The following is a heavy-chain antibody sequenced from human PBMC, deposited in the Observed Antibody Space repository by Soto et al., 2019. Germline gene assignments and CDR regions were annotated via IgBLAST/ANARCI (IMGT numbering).Heavy chain of an antibody. CDR2: ISYDGSNK. Sequence: GGSLRLSCAASGFTFSSYAMHWVRQAPGKGLEWVAVISYDGSNKYYADSVKGRFTISRDNSKNTLYLQMNSLRAEDTAVYYCASVDSSSPVGWYFDLWGRGTLVTVSS. CDR1: GFTFSSYA. CDR3: ASVDSSSPVGWYFDL. V-gene: IGHV3-30-3*01. D-gene: IGHD6-19*01. J-gene: IGHJ2*01.